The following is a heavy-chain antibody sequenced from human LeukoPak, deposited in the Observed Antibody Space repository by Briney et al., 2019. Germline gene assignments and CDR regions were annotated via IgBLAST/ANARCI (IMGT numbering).Heavy chain of an antibody. D-gene: IGHD6-19*01. CDR1: GYTSTDYN. CDR2: INSKSGGT. V-gene: IGHV1-2*02. J-gene: IGHJ1*01. CDR3: ARSSSGWPLYSYC. Sequence: ALVKVSCKASGYTSTDYNFRWVRQAPGEGVEWMGWINSKSGGTKFAQKHQGGVTMTADTSIDTAYLELSNLKSDDTAIYYCARSSSGWPLYSYCWGQGTLVTVSS.